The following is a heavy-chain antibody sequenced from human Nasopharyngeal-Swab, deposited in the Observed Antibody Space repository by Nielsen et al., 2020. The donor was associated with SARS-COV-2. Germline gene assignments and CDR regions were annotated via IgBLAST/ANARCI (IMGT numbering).Heavy chain of an antibody. V-gene: IGHV4-61*08. J-gene: IGHJ4*02. CDR3: ARGFDY. CDR2: IYYSGST. Sequence: SETLSLTCTVSGVSINSDDYYWSWIRQPPGKGLEWIGYIYYSGSTNYNPSLKSRVTISVDTSKNQFSLKLSSVTAADTAVYYCARGFDYWGQGTLVTVSS. CDR1: GVSINSDDYY.